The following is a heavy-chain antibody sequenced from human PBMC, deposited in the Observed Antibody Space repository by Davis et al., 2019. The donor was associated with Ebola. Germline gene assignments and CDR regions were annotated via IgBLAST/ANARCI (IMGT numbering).Heavy chain of an antibody. CDR1: GVTFRNYV. CDR3: ARDTIFYFDY. Sequence: GESLKISCAVSGVTFRNYVMSWVRQAPGKGLEWVSSISSSGGNSFYMDSVKGRFYIDRDNSKNTVHLQMHRLRAEDTAVYYCARDTIFYFDYWGQGTLVTVSS. D-gene: IGHD3-9*01. CDR2: ISSSGGNS. J-gene: IGHJ4*02. V-gene: IGHV3-23*01.